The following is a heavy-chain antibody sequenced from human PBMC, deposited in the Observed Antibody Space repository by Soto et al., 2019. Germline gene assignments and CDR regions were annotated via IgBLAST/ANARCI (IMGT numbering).Heavy chain of an antibody. CDR1: GYTFTSYG. CDR3: ARDLMAVAQLDYYYCGMDV. Sequence: QVQLVQSGAEVKKPGASVNVSCKASGYTFTSYGISWARQAPGQGLEWMGWISAYNGNTHYAQKRQGRVTMTTDASTSTAYMEPRSLRSDDTAGYYCARDLMAVAQLDYYYCGMDVWGQGTTVTVSS. CDR2: ISAYNGNT. D-gene: IGHD6-19*01. V-gene: IGHV1-18*01. J-gene: IGHJ6*02.